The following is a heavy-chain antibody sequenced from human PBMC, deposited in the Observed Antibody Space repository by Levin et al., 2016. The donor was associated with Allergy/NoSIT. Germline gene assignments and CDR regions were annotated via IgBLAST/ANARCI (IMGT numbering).Heavy chain of an antibody. CDR3: ARSSSGYSADAFDI. V-gene: IGHV4-39*01. Sequence: RQAPGKGLEWIGSISYIGSTYYNPSLKSRVTISVDTSENQFSLRLSSVTAADTAVFYCARSSSGYSADAFDIWGQGTMVTVSS. J-gene: IGHJ3*02. CDR2: ISYIGST. D-gene: IGHD3-22*01.